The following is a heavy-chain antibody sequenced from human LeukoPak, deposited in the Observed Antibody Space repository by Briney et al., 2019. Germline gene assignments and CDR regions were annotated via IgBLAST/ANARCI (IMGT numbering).Heavy chain of an antibody. CDR3: ASLYNSGWYWDFGAAAADYMDV. Sequence: GGSLRLSCAASGFTFSGFYMTWIRQAPGKGLEWVSYISGSTGTIYYADSVKGRFTISRDNAKNSLYLHMDNLRAEDTAVYYCASLYNSGWYWDFGAAAADYMDVWGKGTTVTVSS. D-gene: IGHD6-19*01. V-gene: IGHV3-11*04. J-gene: IGHJ6*03. CDR1: GFTFSGFY. CDR2: ISGSTGTI.